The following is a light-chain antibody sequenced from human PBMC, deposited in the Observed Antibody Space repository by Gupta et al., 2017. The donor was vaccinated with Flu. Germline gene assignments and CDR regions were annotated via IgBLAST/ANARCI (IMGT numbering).Light chain of an antibody. CDR3: QSADSSGTYPDVV. CDR2: KDS. J-gene: IGLJ2*01. V-gene: IGLV3-25*02. Sequence: SYELTQPPSASVSPGPTARITCSGDALPKQYAYWYQQKPGQAPVLVIYKDSERPSGSPERFSGSSSGTTVTLTISGVQAEDEADYYCQSADSSGTYPDVVFGGGTKLTVL. CDR1: ALPKQY.